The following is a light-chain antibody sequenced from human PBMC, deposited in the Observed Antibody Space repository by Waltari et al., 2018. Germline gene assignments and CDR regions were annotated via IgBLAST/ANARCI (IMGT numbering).Light chain of an antibody. CDR1: QSVSSY. V-gene: IGKV3-11*01. Sequence: EIVFTQSPANLALAPGERATPSCRASQSVSSYLVWYQQKPGQTPRLLIYGASNRATGIPARFSGSGSGTDFTLTISSLESEDFAVYYCHQRSNWPITFGQGTRLEIK. J-gene: IGKJ5*01. CDR2: GAS. CDR3: HQRSNWPIT.